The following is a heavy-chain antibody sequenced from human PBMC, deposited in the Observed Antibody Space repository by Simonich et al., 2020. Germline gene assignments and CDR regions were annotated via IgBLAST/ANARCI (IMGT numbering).Heavy chain of an antibody. CDR2: INPNSGGT. J-gene: IGHJ4*02. CDR3: ARVPDRVLNAGVTFDY. CDR1: GYTFTGYY. V-gene: IGHV1-2*02. Sequence: QVQLVQSGAEVKKPGASVKVSCKASGYTFTGYYMHWVRQAPGQGLEWMGWINPNSGGTNEAQKFQGRVTMTRDTSISTAYMELSRLRSDDTAVYYCARVPDRVLNAGVTFDYWGQGTLVTVSS. D-gene: IGHD2-2*01.